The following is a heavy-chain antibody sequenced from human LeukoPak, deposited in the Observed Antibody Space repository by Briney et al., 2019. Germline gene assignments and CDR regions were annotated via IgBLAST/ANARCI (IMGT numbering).Heavy chain of an antibody. Sequence: ASVTVSCTASGYTLTSYAMHWVRQAPGQRLEWMGWINAGNGNTKYSQKFQGRVTITRDTSASTAYMELSSLRSEDTAVYYCARVNTRYSSSWYDYWGQGTLVTVSS. CDR2: INAGNGNT. CDR1: GYTLTSYA. J-gene: IGHJ4*02. D-gene: IGHD6-13*01. V-gene: IGHV1-3*01. CDR3: ARVNTRYSSSWYDY.